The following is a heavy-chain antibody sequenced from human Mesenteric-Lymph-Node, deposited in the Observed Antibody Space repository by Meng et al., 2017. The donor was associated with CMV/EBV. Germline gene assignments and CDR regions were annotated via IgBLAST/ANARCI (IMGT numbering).Heavy chain of an antibody. J-gene: IGHJ4*02. CDR2: IKSKTDGGTT. V-gene: IGHV3-15*01. CDR1: GVTFSNAG. D-gene: IGHD6-19*01. CDR3: TTDPHSGWYVDY. Sequence: SGVTFSNAGMSWVRQAPGKGLEWVGRIKSKTDGGTTDYAAPVKGRFTISRDDSKNTLYLQMKSLKTEDTAVYYCTTDPHSGWYVDYWGQGTLVTVSS.